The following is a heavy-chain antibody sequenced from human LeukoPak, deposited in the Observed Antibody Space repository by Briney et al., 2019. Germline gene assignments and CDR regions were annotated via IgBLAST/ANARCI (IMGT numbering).Heavy chain of an antibody. CDR2: ISSGSGHI. CDR1: GFTFSSYS. D-gene: IGHD6-19*01. V-gene: IGHV3-21*01. Sequence: GGSLRLSCAASGFTFSSYSINWVRQAPGKGLEWVSSISSGSGHIYYADSVKGRFTISRDNAKNTLYLQMNSLRAEDTAVYYCVREGGYSSGPDYWGQGTLVTVSS. J-gene: IGHJ4*02. CDR3: VREGGYSSGPDY.